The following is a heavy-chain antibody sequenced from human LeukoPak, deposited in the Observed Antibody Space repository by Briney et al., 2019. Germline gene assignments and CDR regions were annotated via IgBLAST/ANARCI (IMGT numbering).Heavy chain of an antibody. CDR1: GFTFSSYA. J-gene: IGHJ4*02. V-gene: IGHV3-74*01. CDR2: VNSDGKTT. CDR3: ARDYPPD. Sequence: TGGSLGLSCAASGFTFSSYAMSWVRQAPGKGLVWVSRVNSDGKTTTYADSVKGRFTISRDNAQNTLYLQMYSLSAEDTAVYYCARDYPPDWGQGTLVTVSA.